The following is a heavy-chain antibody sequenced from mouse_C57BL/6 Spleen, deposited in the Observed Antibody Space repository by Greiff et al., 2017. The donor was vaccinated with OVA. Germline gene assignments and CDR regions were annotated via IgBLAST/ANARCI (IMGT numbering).Heavy chain of an antibody. J-gene: IGHJ1*03. CDR2: IYPGDGDT. CDR1: GYAFSSSW. V-gene: IGHV1-82*01. CDR3: ARSIPWYFDV. Sequence: QVQLQQSGPELVKPGASVKISCKASGYAFSSSWMNWVKQRPGKGLEWIGRIYPGDGDTNYNGKFKGKATLTADKSSSTAYMQLSSLTSEDSAVYFCARSIPWYFDVWGTGTTVTVSS.